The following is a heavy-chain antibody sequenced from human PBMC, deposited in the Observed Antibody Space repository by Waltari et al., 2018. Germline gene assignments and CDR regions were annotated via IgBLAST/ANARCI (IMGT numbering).Heavy chain of an antibody. CDR3: ANEDDYYDSSGEVR. Sequence: QVQLVQSGAEVKKPGSSVKVSCKASGGPFSSYAISWVRPAPGQGLEWMGGIIPIFGTANYAQKFQGRVTITADESTSTAYMELSSLRSEDTAVYYCANEDDYYDSSGEVRWGQGTLVTVSS. V-gene: IGHV1-69*12. CDR1: GGPFSSYA. D-gene: IGHD3-22*01. J-gene: IGHJ4*02. CDR2: IIPIFGTA.